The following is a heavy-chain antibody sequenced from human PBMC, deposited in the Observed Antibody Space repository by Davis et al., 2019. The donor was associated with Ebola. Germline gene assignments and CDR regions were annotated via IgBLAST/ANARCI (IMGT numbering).Heavy chain of an antibody. CDR3: AKGQPGYYYDSSGYYVGYYFDY. CDR2: IYSGGST. CDR1: GFTVSSNY. Sequence: GGSLRLSCAASGFTVSSNYMSWVRQAPGKGLEWVSVIYSGGSTFYADSVKGRFTISRDNSKNTLYLQMNSLRAEDTAVYYCAKGQPGYYYDSSGYYVGYYFDYWGQGTLVTVSS. J-gene: IGHJ4*02. D-gene: IGHD3-22*01. V-gene: IGHV3-66*01.